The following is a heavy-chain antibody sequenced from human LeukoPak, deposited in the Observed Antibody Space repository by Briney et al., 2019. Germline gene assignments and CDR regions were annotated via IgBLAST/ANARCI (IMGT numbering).Heavy chain of an antibody. Sequence: GGTLRLTCAASGFPFSSHGMSWVRQAPGKGLEWVSGIIGGGGSTYYADSVKGRFTISGDNSRNTLFLQMNSLRAEDTAVYYCAHGAMYQLDYWGQGTLVTVSS. J-gene: IGHJ4*02. CDR3: AHGAMYQLDY. CDR2: IIGGGGST. CDR1: GFPFSSHG. D-gene: IGHD2-2*01. V-gene: IGHV3-23*01.